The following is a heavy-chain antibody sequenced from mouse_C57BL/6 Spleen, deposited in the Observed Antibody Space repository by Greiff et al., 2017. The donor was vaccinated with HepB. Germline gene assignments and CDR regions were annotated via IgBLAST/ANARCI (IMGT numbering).Heavy chain of an antibody. CDR1: GFNIKDDY. CDR3: TTDTTVVAGDY. Sequence: EVQLQQSGAELVRPGASVKLSCTASGFNIKDDYMHWVKQRPEQGLEWIGWIDPENGDTEYASKFQGKATITADTSSNTAYLQLSSRTSEDTAVYYCTTDTTVVAGDYWGQGTTLTVSS. CDR2: IDPENGDT. V-gene: IGHV14-4*01. J-gene: IGHJ2*01. D-gene: IGHD1-1*01.